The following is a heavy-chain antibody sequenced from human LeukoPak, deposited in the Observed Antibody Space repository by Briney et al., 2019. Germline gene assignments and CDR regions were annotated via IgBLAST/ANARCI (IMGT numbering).Heavy chain of an antibody. CDR1: GFSFSSYD. CDR2: IRTSGGST. D-gene: IGHD3-22*01. Sequence: GGSLRLSCAASGFSFSSYDMSWVRQAPGKGLEWVSGIRTSGGSTYYADSVKGRFTISRDNSRDTLNLQMNSLRAEDTAVYYCAKGLFDSSGYSEHFDYWGQGTQVTVSS. J-gene: IGHJ4*02. CDR3: AKGLFDSSGYSEHFDY. V-gene: IGHV3-23*01.